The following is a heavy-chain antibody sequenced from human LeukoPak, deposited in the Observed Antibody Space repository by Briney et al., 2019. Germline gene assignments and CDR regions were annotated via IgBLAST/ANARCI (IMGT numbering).Heavy chain of an antibody. CDR1: GGTFSSYA. D-gene: IGHD2-2*01. CDR3: ARGRDPIVVVPAAMKVNDAFDI. V-gene: IGHV1-69*13. CDR2: IIPIFGTA. J-gene: IGHJ3*02. Sequence: SVTVSCKASGGTFSSYAISWVGQAPGQGLEWMGGIIPIFGTANYAQKFQGRVTITADESTSTAYMELSNLRSEDTAVYYCARGRDPIVVVPAAMKVNDAFDIWGQGTMVTVSS.